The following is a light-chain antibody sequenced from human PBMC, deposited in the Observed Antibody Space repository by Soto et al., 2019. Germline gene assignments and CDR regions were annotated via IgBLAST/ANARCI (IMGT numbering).Light chain of an antibody. CDR1: QSVNSN. J-gene: IGKJ1*01. CDR3: QQYSSSRT. V-gene: IGKV3-20*01. Sequence: ETVMTQSPATLSVSPGERATLSCRASQSVNSNLAWYQQKPGQAPRLLIYGASNRATGIPDRFSGSGSGTDFTLTITRLEPEDFAVYYCQQYSSSRTFGQGTKVDIK. CDR2: GAS.